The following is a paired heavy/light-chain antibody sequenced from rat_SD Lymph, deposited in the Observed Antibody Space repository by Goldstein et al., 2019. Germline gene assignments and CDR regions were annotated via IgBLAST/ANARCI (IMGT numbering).Light chain of an antibody. J-gene: IGKJ5*01. CDR3: EQYYDTPLT. V-gene: IGKV8S4*01. CDR2: WAS. Sequence: DIVMTQTPSSQAVSAGEKVTMSCKSSQSLLYSENKKNYLAWYQQKPGQSPKLLISWASTRESGVPDRFIGSGSGTDFTLTISSVQAEDLAVYYCEQYYDTPLTFGSGTKLEIK. CDR1: QSLLYSENKKNY.
Heavy chain of an antibody. V-gene: IGHV5-34*01. D-gene: IGHD4-3*01. CDR3: ARRGGLFDY. CDR1: GFTFSNYG. J-gene: IGHJ2*01. Sequence: EVQLVESGGGLVQPGRSLKLSCLASGFTFSNYGMNWIRQAPGKGLEWVASISSSSSYIYYADTVKGRFTISRDNAKNTLYLQMTSLRSEDTALYYCARRGGLFDYWGQGVMVTVSS. CDR2: ISSSSSYI.